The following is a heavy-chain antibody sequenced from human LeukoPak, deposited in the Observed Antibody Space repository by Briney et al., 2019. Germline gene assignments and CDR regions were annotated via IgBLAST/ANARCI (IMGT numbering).Heavy chain of an antibody. J-gene: IGHJ4*02. Sequence: GGSLRLSCAVSGFTVSGTYMSWVRQAPGKGLEWVSVIYSGGNTYYSDSVKGRFAISRDTSKSTLYLQMNSLRAEDTAVYYCARALYSGHADLFDSWGQGTLVTVSS. CDR2: IYSGGNT. V-gene: IGHV3-66*01. CDR1: GFTVSGTY. D-gene: IGHD5-12*01. CDR3: ARALYSGHADLFDS.